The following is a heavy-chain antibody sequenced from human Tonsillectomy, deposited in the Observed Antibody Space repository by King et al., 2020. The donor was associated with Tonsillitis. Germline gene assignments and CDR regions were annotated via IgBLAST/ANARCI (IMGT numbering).Heavy chain of an antibody. D-gene: IGHD3-22*01. CDR3: ARAGDSSGYSDY. CDR2: INHGGST. CDR1: GGSFSGYY. J-gene: IGHJ4*02. V-gene: IGHV4-34*01. Sequence: VQLQQWGAGLLKPSETLSLTCGVYGGSFSGYYWSWIRQPPGKGLERIGEINHGGSTKYNPSLKSRVTISVDTSKNQFSLKLSSVTAADTAVYYCARAGDSSGYSDYWGQGTLVTVSS.